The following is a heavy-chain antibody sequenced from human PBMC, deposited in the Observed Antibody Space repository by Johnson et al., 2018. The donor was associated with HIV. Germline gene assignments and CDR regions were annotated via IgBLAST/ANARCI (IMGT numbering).Heavy chain of an antibody. CDR3: AKVAVATAAGGVALDI. J-gene: IGHJ3*02. Sequence: VQLVESGGGLVQPGRSLRLSCAASGFIFVDYAMHWVRQAPGKGLEWVSGINWNGGSTGSADSVKGRFTISRDNAKNSLYLQMNSLRAEDTAVYYCAKVAVATAAGGVALDIWGPGTMVIVSS. D-gene: IGHD6-13*01. CDR1: GFIFVDYA. V-gene: IGHV3-9*01. CDR2: INWNGGST.